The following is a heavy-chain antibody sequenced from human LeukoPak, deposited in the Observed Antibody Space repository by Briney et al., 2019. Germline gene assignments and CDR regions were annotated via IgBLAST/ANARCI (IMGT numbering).Heavy chain of an antibody. J-gene: IGHJ3*01. CDR1: GYSISSGYY. V-gene: IGHV4-38-2*02. D-gene: IGHD6-25*01. Sequence: SETLSLTCTVSGYSISSGYYWGWILQPPGKGLEWIVSIYHSGSTSYNPSLKSRVTVSVDTSKNQFSLKLISVTAADTAVYYCARATGIAAAGIIDAFDVWGQGTMVTVSS. CDR2: IYHSGST. CDR3: ARATGIAAAGIIDAFDV.